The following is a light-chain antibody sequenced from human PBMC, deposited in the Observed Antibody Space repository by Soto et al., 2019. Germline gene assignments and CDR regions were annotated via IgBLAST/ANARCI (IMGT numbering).Light chain of an antibody. Sequence: SYELTQPPSVSVAPGKTARITCGGNNIGSKSVHWYQQMPGQAPVLVINYGSDRPSGIPERFSGSNSGNTATLTISRVEAGDEADYYCQVWDSSSDHVVFGGGTKLTVL. CDR1: NIGSKS. J-gene: IGLJ2*01. CDR3: QVWDSSSDHVV. V-gene: IGLV3-21*04. CDR2: YGS.